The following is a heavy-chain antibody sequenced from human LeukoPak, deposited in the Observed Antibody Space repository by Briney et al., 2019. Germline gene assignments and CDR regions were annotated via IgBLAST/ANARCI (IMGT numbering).Heavy chain of an antibody. V-gene: IGHV3-33*06. CDR2: IWYDGSNK. Sequence: PGGSLRLSCAASGFTFSSYGMHWVRQAPGKGLEWVAVIWYDGSNKYYADSVKGRFTISRDNSKNTLYLQMNSLRAEDTAVYYCAKAGGIAAAGTGFDYWGQGTLVTVSS. CDR1: GFTFSSYG. J-gene: IGHJ4*02. D-gene: IGHD6-13*01. CDR3: AKAGGIAAAGTGFDY.